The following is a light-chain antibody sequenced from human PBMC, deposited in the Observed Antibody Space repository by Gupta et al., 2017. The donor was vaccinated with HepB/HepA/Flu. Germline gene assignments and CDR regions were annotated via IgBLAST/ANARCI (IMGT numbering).Light chain of an antibody. Sequence: EIVMTQSPATLSVSPGERATLSCRTSQSVSSNLAWYQQTPGQAPRLLIYGASTRATGIPARFSGSGYGTEFTLTISSRQLEDFAVYYCQQYKNWPPYTFGQGTKMEIK. CDR2: GAS. J-gene: IGKJ2*01. CDR3: QQYKNWPPYT. CDR1: QSVSSN. V-gene: IGKV3-15*01.